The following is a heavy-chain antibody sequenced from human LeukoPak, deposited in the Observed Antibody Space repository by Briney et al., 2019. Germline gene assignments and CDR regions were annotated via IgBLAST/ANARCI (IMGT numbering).Heavy chain of an antibody. CDR2: IYYSGST. CDR1: GGSIRSSNYY. CDR3: ARLLGDCSGGRCYFFDY. D-gene: IGHD2-15*01. Sequence: KPSETLSLTCTVSGGSIRSSNYYWGWIRQPPGKGLEWIGNIYYSGSTYYNPSLKSRVAISVDTSKNQLSLKLSSVTAADTAVYYCARLLGDCSGGRCYFFDYWGQGTLVTVSS. J-gene: IGHJ4*02. V-gene: IGHV4-39*01.